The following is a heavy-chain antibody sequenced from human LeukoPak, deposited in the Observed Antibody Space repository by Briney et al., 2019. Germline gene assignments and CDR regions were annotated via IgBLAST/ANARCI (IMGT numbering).Heavy chain of an antibody. CDR2: IIPIFGTA. V-gene: IGHV1-69*05. D-gene: IGHD3-22*01. J-gene: IGHJ6*02. CDR1: GGTFSSYA. CDR3: ATDQLLNYYDSSGSKYYYYGMDV. Sequence: SVKVSCKASGGTFSSYAISWVRQAPGQGLEWMGGIIPIFGTANYAQKFQGRVTITTDESTSTAYMELSSLRSEDTAVYYCATDQLLNYYDSSGSKYYYYGMDVWGQGTTVTVSS.